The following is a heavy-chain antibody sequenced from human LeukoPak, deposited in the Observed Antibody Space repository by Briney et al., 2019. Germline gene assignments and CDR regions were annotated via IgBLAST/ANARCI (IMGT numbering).Heavy chain of an antibody. CDR2: MNGDGSST. Sequence: GGSLRLSCAASGFTFRSYWMHWVRQDAGKGLVWVSHMNGDGSSTTYADSVKGRFTISRDNSKNTLYLQMNSLRAEDTAVYYCANAGSGYYSLFDPWGQGTLVTVSS. CDR1: GFTFRSYW. CDR3: ANAGSGYYSLFDP. V-gene: IGHV3-74*01. J-gene: IGHJ5*02. D-gene: IGHD3-22*01.